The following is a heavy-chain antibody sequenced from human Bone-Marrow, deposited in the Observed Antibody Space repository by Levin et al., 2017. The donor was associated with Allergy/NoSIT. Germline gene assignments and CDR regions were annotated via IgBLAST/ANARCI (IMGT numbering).Heavy chain of an antibody. CDR3: TIEGYGVFHAF. V-gene: IGHV3-15*01. D-gene: IGHD5-12*01. CDR2: IKSKTHGGTT. J-gene: IGHJ4*02. Sequence: GGSLRLSCAASGFTFSSAWMSWVRQAPGKGLEWVGLIKSKTHGGTTDYAAPLQGRFTIPRDDSENTLFLQINSLKTEDTAMYYCTIEGYGVFHAFWGQGTTVTVSS. CDR1: GFTFSSAW.